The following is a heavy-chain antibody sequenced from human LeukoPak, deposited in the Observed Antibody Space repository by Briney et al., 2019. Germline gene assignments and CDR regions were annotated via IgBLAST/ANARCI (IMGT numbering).Heavy chain of an antibody. D-gene: IGHD6-6*01. V-gene: IGHV4-34*01. Sequence: SETLSLTCAVYGGSFSGYYWSWIRQPPGRGLEWIGEINHSGSTYYNPSLKSRVTISVDTSKNQFSLNLYSVTAADTAVYYCARDPAFFEYSSSSGTLDIWGQGTMVTVSS. CDR2: INHSGST. CDR1: GGSFSGYY. J-gene: IGHJ3*02. CDR3: ARDPAFFEYSSSSGTLDI.